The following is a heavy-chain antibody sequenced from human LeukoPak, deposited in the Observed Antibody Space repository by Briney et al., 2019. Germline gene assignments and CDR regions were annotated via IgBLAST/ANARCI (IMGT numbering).Heavy chain of an antibody. CDR2: INPNSGGT. J-gene: IGHJ4*02. D-gene: IGHD6-19*01. CDR1: GYTFTGYY. CDR3: ARVFNRQWLPSGY. V-gene: IGHV1-2*06. Sequence: ASVKASCKASGYTFTGYYMHWVRQAPGQGLEWMGRINPNSGGTNYAQKFQGRVTMTRDTSISTAYMELSRLRSDDTAVYYCARVFNRQWLPSGYWGQGTLVTVSS.